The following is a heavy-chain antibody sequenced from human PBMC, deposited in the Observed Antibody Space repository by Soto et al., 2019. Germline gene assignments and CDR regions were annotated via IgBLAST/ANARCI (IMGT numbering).Heavy chain of an antibody. Sequence: GGSLRLSCAASGFTFSSYAMSWVRQAPGKGLEWVSAISGSGGSTYYADSVKGRFTISRDNSKNTLYLQMNSLRAEDTAVYYCAKGSDILTGSLSSFYYYGMDVWGQGTTVTVSS. V-gene: IGHV3-23*01. CDR3: AKGSDILTGSLSSFYYYGMDV. CDR2: ISGSGGST. D-gene: IGHD3-9*01. J-gene: IGHJ6*02. CDR1: GFTFSSYA.